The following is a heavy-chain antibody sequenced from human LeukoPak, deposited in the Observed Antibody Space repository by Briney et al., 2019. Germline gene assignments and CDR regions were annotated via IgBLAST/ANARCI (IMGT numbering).Heavy chain of an antibody. J-gene: IGHJ4*02. CDR1: GFTFSSYA. Sequence: GGSLRLSCAASGFTFSSYAMSWVRQVPGKGLEWVSAISGSGGSTYYADSVKGRFTISRDNSKNTLYLQMNSLRAEDTAVYYCAKQPHYYGSGSYFDYWGQGTLVTVSS. CDR2: ISGSGGST. CDR3: AKQPHYYGSGSYFDY. V-gene: IGHV3-23*01. D-gene: IGHD3-10*01.